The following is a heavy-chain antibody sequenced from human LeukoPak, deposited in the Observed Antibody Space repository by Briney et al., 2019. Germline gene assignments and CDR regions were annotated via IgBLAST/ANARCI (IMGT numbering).Heavy chain of an antibody. CDR1: GFTLSDYA. V-gene: IGHV3-23*01. Sequence: PGGSLRLSCAASGFTLSDYAMAWVRQAPGKGLAWVSAVSGGGGTTYYTDPVKGRFTISRDNSKNTLDLRMNSLRVEDTAIYYCAKAGRYAWNYLPLDYWGQGSLVTVSS. J-gene: IGHJ4*02. CDR3: AKAGRYAWNYLPLDY. D-gene: IGHD1-7*01. CDR2: VSGGGGTT.